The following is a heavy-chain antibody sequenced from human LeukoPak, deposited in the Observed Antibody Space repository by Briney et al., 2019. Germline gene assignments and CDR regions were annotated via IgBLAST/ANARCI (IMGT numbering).Heavy chain of an antibody. D-gene: IGHD3-16*01. V-gene: IGHV3-23*01. CDR1: GFTFSSYA. CDR3: AKDMRDTPWGYLDS. J-gene: IGHJ4*02. Sequence: GGSLRLSCAASGFTFSSYAMSWVREAPEKGLEWVSSITGSGENTYYADSVKGRFTISRDKSKNTLYLFMHSLRVEDSAVYYCAKDMRDTPWGYLDSWGQGTLVTVSS. CDR2: ITGSGENT.